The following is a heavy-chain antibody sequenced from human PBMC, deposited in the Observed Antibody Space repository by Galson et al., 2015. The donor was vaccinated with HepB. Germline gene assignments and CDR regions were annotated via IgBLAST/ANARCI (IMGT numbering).Heavy chain of an antibody. CDR2: IKSKTDGGTT. CDR3: TTDTTWIQLWLDAFDI. V-gene: IGHV3-15*07. J-gene: IGHJ3*02. Sequence: SLRLSCAASGFTFSNAWMNWVRQAPGKGLEWVGRIKSKTDGGTTDYAAPVKGRFTISRDDSKNTRYLQMNSLKTEDTAVYYCTTDTTWIQLWLDAFDIWGQGTMVTVSS. CDR1: GFTFSNAW. D-gene: IGHD5-18*01.